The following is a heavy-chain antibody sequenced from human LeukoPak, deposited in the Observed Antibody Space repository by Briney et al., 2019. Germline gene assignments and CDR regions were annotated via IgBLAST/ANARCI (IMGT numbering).Heavy chain of an antibody. CDR3: ARDTPHREVVPAARGNYYYYYGMDV. Sequence: QPGGSLRLSCAASEFTFSSYWMNWVRQAPGKGLEGVASIKQDGSEKYYVASVKGRFTISRDNAENSLYLQMNSLRAEDTAVYFCARDTPHREVVPAARGNYYYYYGMDVWGQGTTVIVSS. J-gene: IGHJ6*02. V-gene: IGHV3-7*01. D-gene: IGHD2-2*01. CDR1: EFTFSSYW. CDR2: IKQDGSEK.